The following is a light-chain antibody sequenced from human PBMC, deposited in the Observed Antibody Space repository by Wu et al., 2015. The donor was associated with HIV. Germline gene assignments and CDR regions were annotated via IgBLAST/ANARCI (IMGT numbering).Light chain of an antibody. CDR1: QSVSSN. J-gene: IGKJ2*01. V-gene: IGKV3-15*01. CDR2: VAS. Sequence: EIVMTQSPATLSVSPGERATLSCRASQSVSSNLAWYQQKPGQAPRLLIQVASTRATGIPARFSGNGSGTEFTLTISSVQSEDFAVYYCQQYNNWPPYTFGQGTKLEIK. CDR3: QQYNNWPPYT.